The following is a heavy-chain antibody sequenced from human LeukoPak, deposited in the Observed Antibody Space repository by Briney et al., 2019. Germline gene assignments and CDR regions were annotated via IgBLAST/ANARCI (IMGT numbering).Heavy chain of an antibody. CDR1: GGSISSYY. J-gene: IGHJ6*03. CDR2: IYYTGST. V-gene: IGHV4-59*01. Sequence: PSETLSLTCTVSGGSISSYYWSWIRQPPGKGLECIGHIYYTGSTDYNPSLKSRVTISLDTSKNQFSLKLSSVTAADTAVYYCARSYTFPYYYMDVWGKGTTVTVSS. CDR3: ARSYTFPYYYMDV. D-gene: IGHD2-2*02.